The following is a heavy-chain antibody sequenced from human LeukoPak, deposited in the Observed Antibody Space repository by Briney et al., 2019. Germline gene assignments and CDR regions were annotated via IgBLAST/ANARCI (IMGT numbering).Heavy chain of an antibody. J-gene: IGHJ4*02. Sequence: SETLCLTCTVSGASISSGGYYWSWIRQFPGKGLEWIGYIFHSGKTYYNPSLKSRLNLSVDTSENQFSLSLRSVTAADTAVYFCARVPPWEATFFSTWRYPFDQWGQGTLVTVAS. CDR3: ARVPPWEATFFSTWRYPFDQ. CDR1: GASISSGGYY. V-gene: IGHV4-31*03. CDR2: IFHSGKT. D-gene: IGHD5-12*01.